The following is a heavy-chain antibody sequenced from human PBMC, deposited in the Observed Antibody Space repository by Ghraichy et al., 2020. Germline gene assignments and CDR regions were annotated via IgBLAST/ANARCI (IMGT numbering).Heavy chain of an antibody. V-gene: IGHV4-34*01. D-gene: IGHD3-3*01. CDR2: INHSGST. Sequence: SQTLSLTCAVYGGSFSGYYWSWIRQPPGKGLEWIGEINHSGSTNYNPSLKSRVTISVDTSKNQFSLKLSSVTAADTAVYYCARGQSYDFWSGYYIGSEGAPLDYWGQGTLVTVSS. CDR1: GGSFSGYY. J-gene: IGHJ4*02. CDR3: ARGQSYDFWSGYYIGSEGAPLDY.